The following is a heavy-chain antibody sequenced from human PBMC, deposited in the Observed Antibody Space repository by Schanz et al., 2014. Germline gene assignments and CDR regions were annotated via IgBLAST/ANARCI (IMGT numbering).Heavy chain of an antibody. J-gene: IGHJ4*02. Sequence: EVQLVESGGGLVQPGGSLRLSCTASGFTFSSYSMNWVRQAPGKGLEWVANIKEDGSVKDYVDSVKGRFTISRDNAKRSLFLQMNSLRAEDTGLYFCARGGSGSHYRLDYWGQGTLVTVSS. V-gene: IGHV3-7*02. CDR2: IKEDGSVK. CDR3: ARGGSGSHYRLDY. CDR1: GFTFSSYS. D-gene: IGHD1-26*01.